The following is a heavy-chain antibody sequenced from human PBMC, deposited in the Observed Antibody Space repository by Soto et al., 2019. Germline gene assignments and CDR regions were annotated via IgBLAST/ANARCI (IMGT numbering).Heavy chain of an antibody. CDR3: ARARIFYGLDV. D-gene: IGHD2-15*01. CDR2: INAYNVYNGNT. V-gene: IGHV1-18*01. CDR1: GYTFTSFG. Sequence: QVQLVQSGAEVKKPGASVKVSCKASGYTFTSFGISWVRQAPVQGLEWMGWINAYNVYNGNTNYAQNLQGRVTMTTDTSTRTAYTELRSLRSDDTAVYYCARARIFYGLDVWGQGTTVTVSS. J-gene: IGHJ6*02.